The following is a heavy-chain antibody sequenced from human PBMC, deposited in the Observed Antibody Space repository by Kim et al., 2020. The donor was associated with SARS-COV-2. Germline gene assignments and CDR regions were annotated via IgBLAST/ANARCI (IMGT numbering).Heavy chain of an antibody. D-gene: IGHD1-26*01. CDR3: QLSGVSHPYYFYAMDV. CDR1: GLTFSTFG. J-gene: IGHJ6*02. CDR2: ISYDGTKN. V-gene: IGHV3-30*03. Sequence: GGSLRLSCAASGLTFSTFGMHWVRQAPGKGLEWVAVISYDGTKNYYADSVKGRFTISRDNSKNTLYLQMNSLRAEDTAVYYCQLSGVSHPYYFYAMDVWGQGTTVTVSS.